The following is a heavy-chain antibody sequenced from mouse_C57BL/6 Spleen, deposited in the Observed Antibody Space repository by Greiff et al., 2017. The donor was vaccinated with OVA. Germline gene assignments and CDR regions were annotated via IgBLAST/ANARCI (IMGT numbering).Heavy chain of an antibody. CDR2: IDPSDSYT. J-gene: IGHJ2*01. CDR3: ARDSSGYVGY. D-gene: IGHD3-2*02. Sequence: QVQLQQPGAELVMPGASVKLSCKASGYTFTSYWMHWVKQRPGQGLEWIGEIDPSDSYTNYNQKFKGKSTLTVDKSSSTACMQLSSLTSEDSAVYYCARDSSGYVGYWGQGTTLTVSS. CDR1: GYTFTSYW. V-gene: IGHV1-69*01.